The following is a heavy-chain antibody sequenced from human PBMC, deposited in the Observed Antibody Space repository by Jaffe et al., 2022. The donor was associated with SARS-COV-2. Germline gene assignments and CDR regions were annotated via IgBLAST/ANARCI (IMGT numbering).Heavy chain of an antibody. D-gene: IGHD6-6*01. CDR3: ARGGEYSSSLAAFDI. V-gene: IGHV4-59*01. Sequence: QVQLQESGPGLVKPSETLSLTCTVSGGSISSYYWSWIRQPPGKGLEWIGYIYYSGSTNYNPSLKSRVTISVDTSKNQFSLKLSSVTAADTAVYYCARGGEYSSSLAAFDIWGQGTMVTVSS. J-gene: IGHJ3*02. CDR1: GGSISSYY. CDR2: IYYSGST.